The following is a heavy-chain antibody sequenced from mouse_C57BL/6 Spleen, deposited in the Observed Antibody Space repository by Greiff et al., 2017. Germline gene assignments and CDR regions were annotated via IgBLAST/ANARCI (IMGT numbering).Heavy chain of an antibody. V-gene: IGHV3-6*01. CDR1: GYSITSGYY. J-gene: IGHJ2*01. D-gene: IGHD4-1*01. Sequence: ESGPGLVKPSQSLSLTCSVTGYSITSGYYWNWIRQFPGNKLEWMGYISYDGSNNYNPSLKNRISITRDTSKNQFFLKLNSVTTEDTATYYCAKKLGEGFFDDWGQGTTLTVSS. CDR3: AKKLGEGFFDD. CDR2: ISYDGSN.